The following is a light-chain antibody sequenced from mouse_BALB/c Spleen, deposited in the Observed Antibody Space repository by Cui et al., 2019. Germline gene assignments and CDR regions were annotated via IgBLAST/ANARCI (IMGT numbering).Light chain of an antibody. CDR1: SSVSY. J-gene: IGKJ5*01. V-gene: IGKV4-57*01. CDR2: STS. Sequence: QIVLPPSPAIMSASPGEKVTITCSASSSVSYMHWFQQKPGTSPKLWIYSTSNLASGVPARFSGSGSGTSYSLTISRMEAEDAATYYCQQRSSYPLTFGAGTKLELK. CDR3: QQRSSYPLT.